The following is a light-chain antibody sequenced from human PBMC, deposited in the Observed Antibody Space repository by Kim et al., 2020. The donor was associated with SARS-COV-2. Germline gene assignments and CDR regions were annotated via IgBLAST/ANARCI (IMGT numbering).Light chain of an antibody. CDR2: DNN. CDR3: GTWDSSLSAVV. Sequence: GQKVTISCSGGSSNIGSNYVSWYQQLPGTAPKLLIYDNNKRPSGIPDRFSGSKSGTSATLGITGLQTGDEADYYCGTWDSSLSAVVFGGGTQLTVL. J-gene: IGLJ2*01. CDR1: SSNIGSNY. V-gene: IGLV1-51*01.